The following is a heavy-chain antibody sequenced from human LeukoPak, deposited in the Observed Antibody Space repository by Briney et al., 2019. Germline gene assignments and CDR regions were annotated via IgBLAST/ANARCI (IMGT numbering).Heavy chain of an antibody. CDR3: ARGGRQQLEY. CDR2: IRQDGNEK. CDR1: GFTFSSYW. D-gene: IGHD6-13*01. Sequence: GGSLRLSCAASGFTFSSYWMSWVRQAPGKGLEYVANIRQDGNEKYYVDSVKGRFTISRDNAKNPLCLQMNSLRAEDTAVYYCARGGRQQLEYWGQGTLVTVSS. V-gene: IGHV3-7*03. J-gene: IGHJ4*02.